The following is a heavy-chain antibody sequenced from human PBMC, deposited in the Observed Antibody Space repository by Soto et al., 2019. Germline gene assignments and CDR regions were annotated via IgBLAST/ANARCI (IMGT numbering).Heavy chain of an antibody. CDR2: IGTRGNTK. Sequence: ESGGGLVKPGGSLRLSCATSGFTFSDYYMSWIRQAPGKGLEWVSYIGTRGNTKYYADSVRGRFTIYRDNAKNSLYLQMNSLRAADPAVYYCARDGTEYYGEYYDYWGQGIPVNVSS. D-gene: IGHD4-17*01. J-gene: IGHJ4*02. CDR1: GFTFSDYY. V-gene: IGHV3-11*01. CDR3: ARDGTEYYGEYYDY.